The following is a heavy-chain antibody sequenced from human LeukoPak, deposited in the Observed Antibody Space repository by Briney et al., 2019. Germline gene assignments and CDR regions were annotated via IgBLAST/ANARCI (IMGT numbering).Heavy chain of an antibody. CDR3: ARHLREESGYYNL. CDR2: IYYSGST. D-gene: IGHD3-3*01. Sequence: RTSETLSLTCSVSGGSISSSSYYWGWIRQPPGRGLEWIGSIYYSGSTYYNPSLKSRVTISVGTSKNQFSLKLRSVTAADTAVYYCARHLREESGYYNLWGQGTLVTVSP. J-gene: IGHJ4*02. V-gene: IGHV4-39*01. CDR1: GGSISSSSYY.